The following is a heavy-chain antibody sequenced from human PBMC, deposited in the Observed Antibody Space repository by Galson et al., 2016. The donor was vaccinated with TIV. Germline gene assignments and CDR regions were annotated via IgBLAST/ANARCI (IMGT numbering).Heavy chain of an antibody. Sequence: PALVKPTQTLTLTCTFSGFSLTTSGVCLSWIRQPPGKALEWLARIDWDDDKHYSTSLKTRLTISKDTSKNQVVLTLANVDPADTATYYCARTRGGTAGGADYWGQGTLVTVSS. J-gene: IGHJ4*02. D-gene: IGHD2-15*01. CDR2: IDWDDDK. V-gene: IGHV2-70*11. CDR3: ARTRGGTAGGADY. CDR1: GFSLTTSGVC.